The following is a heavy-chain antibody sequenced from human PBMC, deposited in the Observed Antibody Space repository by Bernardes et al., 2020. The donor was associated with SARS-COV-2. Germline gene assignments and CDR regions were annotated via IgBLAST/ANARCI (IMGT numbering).Heavy chain of an antibody. CDR3: ARDRVGITIFGVVIPNYYYYGMDV. J-gene: IGHJ6*02. D-gene: IGHD3-3*01. CDR2: ISYDGSNK. V-gene: IGHV3-30-3*01. Sequence: VGSLRLSCAASGFTFSSYAMHWVRQAPGKGLEWVAVISYDGSNKYYADSVKGRFTISRDNSKNTLYLQMNSLRAEGTAVYYCARDRVGITIFGVVIPNYYYYGMDVWGQGTTVTVSS. CDR1: GFTFSSYA.